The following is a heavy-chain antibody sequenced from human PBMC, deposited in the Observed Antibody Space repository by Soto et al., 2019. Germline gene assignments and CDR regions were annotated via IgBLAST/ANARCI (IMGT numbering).Heavy chain of an antibody. CDR1: GGSIISGGYS. J-gene: IGHJ4*02. Sequence: SETLSLTCAVSGGSIISGGYSWSWIRQPPGKGLEWIGYIYHSGSTYYNPSLKSRVTISLDRSKNQFSLKLSSMTAADTAVYYCARQLRVGAREGNLDYSGQGTLVTVSS. CDR2: IYHSGST. V-gene: IGHV4-30-2*01. D-gene: IGHD1-26*01. CDR3: ARQLRVGAREGNLDY.